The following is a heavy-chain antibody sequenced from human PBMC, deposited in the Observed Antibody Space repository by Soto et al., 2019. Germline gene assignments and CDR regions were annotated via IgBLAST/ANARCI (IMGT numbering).Heavy chain of an antibody. CDR2: VYYTGST. Sequence: ETLSLTCTVSGDSISTFYWGWMRQSPGKELEWIGYVYYTGSTNYNPSLKSRVTISVDRSKNQFSLKLTSANAADTAVYYCARGRTVRNYADDSSDYFYFFDYWGQGTQVTVSA. J-gene: IGHJ4*02. CDR3: ARGRTVRNYADDSSDYFYFFDY. CDR1: GDSISTFY. V-gene: IGHV4-59*01. D-gene: IGHD3-22*01.